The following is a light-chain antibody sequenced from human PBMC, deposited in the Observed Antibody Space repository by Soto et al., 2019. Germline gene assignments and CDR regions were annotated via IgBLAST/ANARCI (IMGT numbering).Light chain of an antibody. CDR2: AAS. V-gene: IGKV1-39*01. J-gene: IGKJ2*01. Sequence: DIHMTQSPSSLSASVGDRVTITCRASRSIGTLLHWYQHKPGKAPNLLISAASNLPSGVPSRFTGSGSGTDFTLTISSLQPGDFAAYFCQQTFTSPPTFGRGTQVEIK. CDR1: RSIGTL. CDR3: QQTFTSPPT.